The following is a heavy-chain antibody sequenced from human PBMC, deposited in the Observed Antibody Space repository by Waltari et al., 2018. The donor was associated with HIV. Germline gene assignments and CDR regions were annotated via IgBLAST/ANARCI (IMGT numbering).Heavy chain of an antibody. J-gene: IGHJ4*02. D-gene: IGHD3-10*01. CDR3: ARGGFYGSGSKVN. CDR1: GFTFSSYC. V-gene: IGHV3-7*04. Sequence: EVQLVESGGGLVQPGGSLRLSCAASGFTFSSYCISWVPQGLGKGLGGVDNIKQYGSEKYYVVSVNGRFTISRDNAENSLYLQMNSLRAEDTAVYYCARGGFYGSGSKVNWGQGTLVTVSS. CDR2: IKQYGSEK.